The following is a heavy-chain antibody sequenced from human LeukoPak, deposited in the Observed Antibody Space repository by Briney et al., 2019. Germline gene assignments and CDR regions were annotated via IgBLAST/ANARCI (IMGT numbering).Heavy chain of an antibody. J-gene: IGHJ3*02. CDR2: ISSNIDTT. Sequence: GGSLRLSCAASGFTFSSYSMNWVRQAPGKGLEWVSYISSNIDTTYYADSVKGRFTISRDNAKNSLNLQMNSLRAEDTAVYYCARKRGHDAFDIWGQGTMVTVSS. V-gene: IGHV3-48*01. CDR3: ARKRGHDAFDI. D-gene: IGHD5-24*01. CDR1: GFTFSSYS.